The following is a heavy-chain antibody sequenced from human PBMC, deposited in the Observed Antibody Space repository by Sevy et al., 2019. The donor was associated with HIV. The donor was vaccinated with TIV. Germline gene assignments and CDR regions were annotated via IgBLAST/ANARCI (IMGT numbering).Heavy chain of an antibody. CDR2: ISSSSSYI. V-gene: IGHV3-21*01. CDR3: ARVPLVDFWSGLSYYYYYGMDV. Sequence: GGSLRLSCAASGFTFSSYSMNWVRQAPGKGLEWVSSISSSSSYIYYADSVKGRFTISRDNAKNSLYLQMNSLRAEDTAVYYCARVPLVDFWSGLSYYYYYGMDVWGQGTTVTVSS. CDR1: GFTFSSYS. J-gene: IGHJ6*02. D-gene: IGHD3-3*01.